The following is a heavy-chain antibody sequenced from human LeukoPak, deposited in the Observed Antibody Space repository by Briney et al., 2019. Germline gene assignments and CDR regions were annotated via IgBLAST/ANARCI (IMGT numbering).Heavy chain of an antibody. D-gene: IGHD3-16*01. Sequence: GGPLRLSCAASGFIFSNYAMSWVRQAPARGLEWVSSLRGDGETFYADSVKGRFTLSRDDARNKVYLQLSNVRVEDSAVYYCAKASWVSTADAVLGGQGTLVTVYS. V-gene: IGHV3-23*01. CDR2: LRGDGET. J-gene: IGHJ4*02. CDR3: AKASWVSTADAVL. CDR1: GFIFSNYA.